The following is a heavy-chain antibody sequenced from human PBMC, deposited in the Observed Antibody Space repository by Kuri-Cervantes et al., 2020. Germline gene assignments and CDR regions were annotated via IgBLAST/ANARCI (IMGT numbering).Heavy chain of an antibody. Sequence: SGPTLVKHTQTLTLTCTFSGLSLSTSGVGVGWIRQPPGKALEWLALIYWDDDKRYSPSLKSRLTITKDTSKNQVVLAMTNMDPVDTATYYCAHKGVVTAFDIWGLGTMVTVSS. J-gene: IGHJ3*02. CDR2: IYWDDDK. V-gene: IGHV2-5*02. D-gene: IGHD3-3*01. CDR1: GLSLSTSGVG. CDR3: AHKGVVTAFDI.